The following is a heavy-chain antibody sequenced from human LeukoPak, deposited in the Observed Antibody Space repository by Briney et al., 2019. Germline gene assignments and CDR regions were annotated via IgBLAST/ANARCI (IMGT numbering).Heavy chain of an antibody. CDR2: ISAYNGNT. D-gene: IGHD2-2*01. CDR1: GYTFNNYA. CDR3: ARAEYCSSTSCYSGGRLYSSSAGDY. J-gene: IGHJ4*02. Sequence: ASVKVSCKTSGYTFNNYAVNWVRQAPGQGLEWMGWISAYNGNTNYAQKFQGRVTMTTDTSTSTAYMELRSLRSDDTAVYYCARAEYCSSTSCYSGGRLYSSSAGDYWGQGALVTVSS. V-gene: IGHV1-18*04.